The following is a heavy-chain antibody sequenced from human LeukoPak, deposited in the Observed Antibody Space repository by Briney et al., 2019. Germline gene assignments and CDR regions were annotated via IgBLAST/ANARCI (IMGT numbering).Heavy chain of an antibody. J-gene: IGHJ4*02. CDR2: ISWNSGSI. CDR1: GFTFDDYA. Sequence: GGSLRLSCAASGFTFDDYAMHWVRQAPGKGLEWVSGISWNSGSIGYADSVKGRFTISRDNAKNSLYLQMNSLRAEDTAVYYCAKDLGLSGWYPRAPYYFDYWGQGTLVTVSS. D-gene: IGHD6-19*01. V-gene: IGHV3-9*01. CDR3: AKDLGLSGWYPRAPYYFDY.